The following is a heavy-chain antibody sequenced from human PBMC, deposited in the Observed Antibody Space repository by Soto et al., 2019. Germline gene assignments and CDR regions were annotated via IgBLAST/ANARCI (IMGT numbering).Heavy chain of an antibody. J-gene: IGHJ5*02. D-gene: IGHD3-9*01. CDR2: IKYSGTT. CDR3: ARDVRYTGYSYWFDP. CDR1: GASVGSGGYY. V-gene: IGHV4-31*03. Sequence: QVLLQESGPGLVKPSQTMSIICNVSGASVGSGGYYWSWIRQVPGKGLEWIGYIKYSGTTQYTPSLKSRLSISLDKSKNQISLNLRSVTGADTAVYFCARDVRYTGYSYWFDPWGQGTLVTVST.